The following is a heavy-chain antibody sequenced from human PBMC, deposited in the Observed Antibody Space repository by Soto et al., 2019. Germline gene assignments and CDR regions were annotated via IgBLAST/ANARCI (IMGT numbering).Heavy chain of an antibody. V-gene: IGHV4-4*02. Sequence: QVQLQESGPGLVKPSGTLSLTCAVSSGSISSSNWWSWVRQPPGKGLEWIGEIYHSGSTNYNPSLKSRVTISVDKSKNQFSLKLSSVTAADTAVYYCARAHPTPVTTSGYYYYMDVWGKGTTVTVSS. CDR3: ARAHPTPVTTSGYYYYMDV. CDR2: IYHSGST. D-gene: IGHD4-17*01. CDR1: SGSISSSNW. J-gene: IGHJ6*03.